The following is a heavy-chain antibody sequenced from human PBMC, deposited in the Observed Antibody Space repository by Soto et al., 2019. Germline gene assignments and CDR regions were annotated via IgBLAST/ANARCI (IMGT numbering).Heavy chain of an antibody. Sequence: QVQLVESAGGVVQPGRSLRLSCAASGFTFSSYGMHWVRQAPGKGLEWVAVIWYDGSNKYYADSVKGRFTISRDNSKNTLYLQMNSLRAEDTAVYYCARDGVEMAQPGYYYYGMDVWGQGTTVTVSS. CDR1: GFTFSSYG. D-gene: IGHD2-15*01. CDR2: IWYDGSNK. J-gene: IGHJ6*02. CDR3: ARDGVEMAQPGYYYYGMDV. V-gene: IGHV3-33*01.